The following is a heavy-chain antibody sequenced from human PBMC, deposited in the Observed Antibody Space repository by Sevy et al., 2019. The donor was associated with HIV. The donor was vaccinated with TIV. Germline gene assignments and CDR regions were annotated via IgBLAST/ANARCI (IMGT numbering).Heavy chain of an antibody. Sequence: ASVKVSCKASGYTFTRYHMHWVRQAPGQGLEWMGLINPSGGSTTYTQKFQGRFTMTRDTSTSTVYMEVSSLRSEDTAVYYCALIHPVLVGATTGDYWGQGTLVTVSS. V-gene: IGHV1-46*01. CDR1: GYTFTRYH. CDR2: INPSGGST. J-gene: IGHJ4*02. CDR3: ALIHPVLVGATTGDY. D-gene: IGHD1-26*01.